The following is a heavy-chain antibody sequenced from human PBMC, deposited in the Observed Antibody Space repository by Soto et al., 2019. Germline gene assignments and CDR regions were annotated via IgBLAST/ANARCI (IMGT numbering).Heavy chain of an antibody. CDR1: GFTFSSYS. V-gene: IGHV3-21*01. CDR3: ARDLHEYGSWLGYFDY. D-gene: IGHD3-10*01. J-gene: IGHJ4*02. CDR2: ISSSSSYI. Sequence: GGSLRLSCAASGFTFSSYSMNWVRQAPGKGLEWVSSISSSSSYIYYADSVKGRFTISRDNAKNSLYLQMNSLRAEDTAVYYCARDLHEYGSWLGYFDYWGQGTLVTVS.